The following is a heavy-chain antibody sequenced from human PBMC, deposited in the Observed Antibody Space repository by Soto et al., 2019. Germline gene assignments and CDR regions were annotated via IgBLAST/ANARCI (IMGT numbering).Heavy chain of an antibody. J-gene: IGHJ6*02. CDR2: ISYDGSNK. CDR1: GFTVSSNY. D-gene: IGHD6-6*01. V-gene: IGHV3-30-3*01. CDR3: ARDSDSSSPGMDV. Sequence: GGSLRLSCAASGFTVSSNYMSWVRQAPGKGLEWVADISYDGSNKYYADSVKGRFTISRDNSKNTLYLQMNSLRAEDTAVYYCARDSDSSSPGMDVWSQGTRVTVSS.